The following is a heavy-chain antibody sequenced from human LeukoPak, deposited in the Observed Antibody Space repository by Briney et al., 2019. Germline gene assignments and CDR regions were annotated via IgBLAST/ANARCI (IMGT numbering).Heavy chain of an antibody. CDR3: ARDNRMVRGTIDY. Sequence: GGSLRLSCAASGFTFSSYGMHWVRQAPGKGLEWVAVIWYDGSNKYYADSVKGRFTISRDNSKNTLYLQMNSLRAEDTAVYYCARDNRMVRGTIDYWGKGTLVTVSS. CDR2: IWYDGSNK. CDR1: GFTFSSYG. J-gene: IGHJ4*02. V-gene: IGHV3-33*01. D-gene: IGHD3-10*01.